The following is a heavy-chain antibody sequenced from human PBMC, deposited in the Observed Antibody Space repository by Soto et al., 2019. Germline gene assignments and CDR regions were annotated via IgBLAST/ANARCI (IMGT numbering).Heavy chain of an antibody. D-gene: IGHD6-19*01. CDR2: ISGSGGST. J-gene: IGHJ5*02. CDR3: AKGPSSGWYYWFDP. V-gene: IGHV3-23*01. CDR1: GFTFSSYA. Sequence: GGSLRLSCAAPGFTFSSYAMSWVPPAPGKGLEWVSSISGSGGSTYYADSVKGRFTIARDNSKNTLYLQMNSLRAEDTAVYYCAKGPSSGWYYWFDPWGQGTLVTVS.